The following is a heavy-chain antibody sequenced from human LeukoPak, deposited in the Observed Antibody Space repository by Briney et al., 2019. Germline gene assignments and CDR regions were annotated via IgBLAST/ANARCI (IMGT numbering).Heavy chain of an antibody. CDR1: GFTFSTYA. Sequence: GGSLRLSCAASGFTFSTYAMHWVRQAPGKGLEWVAVISFDGSNEYYADSVQGRFTISRDNSKNTLYVQMNSLRDEDTAVYYCARDYYGDYRDYWGQGTLVTVSS. CDR2: ISFDGSNE. CDR3: ARDYYGDYRDY. V-gene: IGHV3-30*04. J-gene: IGHJ4*02. D-gene: IGHD3-22*01.